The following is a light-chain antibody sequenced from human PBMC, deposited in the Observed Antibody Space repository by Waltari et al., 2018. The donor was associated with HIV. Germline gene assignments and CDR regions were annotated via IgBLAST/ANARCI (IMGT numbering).Light chain of an antibody. V-gene: IGLV2-23*02. CDR1: TSDVGTYDF. CDR3: CSFAASSTLL. J-gene: IGLJ2*01. CDR2: EVS. Sequence: QSALTQPASVSGSPGQSITISCTGTTSDVGTYDFVSWYQQHPGKAPKLIIFEVSERPSGVSDRFSGSKSDNTASLTISGLQADDEADYYCCSFAASSTLLFGGGTRLTVL.